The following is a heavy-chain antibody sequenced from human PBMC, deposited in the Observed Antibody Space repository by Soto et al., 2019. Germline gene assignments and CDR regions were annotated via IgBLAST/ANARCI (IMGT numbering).Heavy chain of an antibody. CDR1: GYSFTSYW. Sequence: PGESLKISCKGSGYSFTSYWIGWVRQMPGKGLEWMGIIYPGDSDTRYSPSFQGQVTISADKSISTAYLQWSSLKASDTAMYYCARGNYDILTALSHVDPWGQGTLVTVSS. J-gene: IGHJ5*02. CDR3: ARGNYDILTALSHVDP. CDR2: IYPGDSDT. V-gene: IGHV5-51*01. D-gene: IGHD3-9*01.